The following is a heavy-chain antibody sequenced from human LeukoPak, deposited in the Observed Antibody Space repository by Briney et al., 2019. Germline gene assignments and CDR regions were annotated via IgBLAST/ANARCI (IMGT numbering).Heavy chain of an antibody. CDR2: IYRSGST. CDR3: ARASHDYGDYSHFDY. D-gene: IGHD4-17*01. CDR1: GGSISSSNW. V-gene: IGHV4-4*02. J-gene: IGHJ4*02. Sequence: SETLSLTCAVSGGSISSSNWWTWVRQPPGKGLEWIGEIYRSGSTNYNPSLKSRVTTSVDRSKNQFSLKLSSLTAADTAVYYCARASHDYGDYSHFDYWGQGTLVTVSS.